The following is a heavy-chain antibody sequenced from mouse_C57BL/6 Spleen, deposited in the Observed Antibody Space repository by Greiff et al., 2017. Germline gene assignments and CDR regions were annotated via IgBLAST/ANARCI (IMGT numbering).Heavy chain of an antibody. Sequence: VQLQQSGPGLVKPSQSLSLTCSVTGYSITSGYYWNWIRQFPGNKLEWMGYISYDGSNNYNPSLKNRISITRDTSKNQFFLKLNSVTTEDTATYYCASPPYYGSSYWYFDVWGTGTTVTVSS. CDR2: ISYDGSN. V-gene: IGHV3-6*01. CDR1: GYSITSGYY. D-gene: IGHD1-1*01. CDR3: ASPPYYGSSYWYFDV. J-gene: IGHJ1*03.